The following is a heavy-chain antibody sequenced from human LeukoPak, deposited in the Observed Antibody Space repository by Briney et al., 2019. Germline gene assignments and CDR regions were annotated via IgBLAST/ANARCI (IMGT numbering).Heavy chain of an antibody. J-gene: IGHJ4*02. V-gene: IGHV1-8*01. CDR3: ARGEMLYSSSSLFDY. CDR2: MNPNSGNT. CDR1: GFTFTSHD. D-gene: IGHD6-6*01. Sequence: ASVKVSCKTSGFTFTSHDYIWVRQATGQGLEWMGWMNPNSGNTGYAQKLQGRVTMTTDTSTSTAYMELRSLRSDDTAVYYCARGEMLYSSSSLFDYWGQGTLVTVSS.